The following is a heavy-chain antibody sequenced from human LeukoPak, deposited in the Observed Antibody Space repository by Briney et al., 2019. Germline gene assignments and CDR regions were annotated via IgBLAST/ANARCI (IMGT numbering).Heavy chain of an antibody. J-gene: IGHJ4*02. CDR2: IYTSGST. Sequence: PSQTLSLTCTVSGGSISSGGYYWSWIRQPAAKGLEWIGRIYTSGSTNYNPSLKSRVTISVDPSKNQFSLKLSSVTAADTAVYYCARVYGDSTGVDYWGQGTLVTVSS. CDR3: ARVYGDSTGVDY. V-gene: IGHV4-61*02. D-gene: IGHD4-17*01. CDR1: GGSISSGGYY.